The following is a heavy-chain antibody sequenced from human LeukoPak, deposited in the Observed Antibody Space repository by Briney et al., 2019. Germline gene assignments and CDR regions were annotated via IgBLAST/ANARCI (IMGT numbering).Heavy chain of an antibody. D-gene: IGHD6-13*01. CDR1: DFAFRNYY. V-gene: IGHV3-11*04. J-gene: IGHJ4*02. CDR2: ISGSGGAI. Sequence: PGGSLTLSCTGADFAFRNYYMSWVRQRPGKGVECVSYISGSGGAIYYADSVQGRFTISRDNAKNSVYLQMDSLRVEDTAVYYCVRGMQLGYWGQGTLVTVSS. CDR3: VRGMQLGY.